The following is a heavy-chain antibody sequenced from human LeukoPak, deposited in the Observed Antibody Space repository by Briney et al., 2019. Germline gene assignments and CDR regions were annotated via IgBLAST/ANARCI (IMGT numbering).Heavy chain of an antibody. V-gene: IGHV5-10-1*01. CDR1: GYSFTNYW. Sequence: GESLKISCKGSGYSFTNYWISWVRQMPGKGLEWMGRIDPSDSYTNYSPSFQGHVTISADKSISTAYLQWSSLKASDTATYYCARQDSSGYYSPFDYWGQGTWSPSPQ. J-gene: IGHJ4*02. D-gene: IGHD3-22*01. CDR3: ARQDSSGYYSPFDY. CDR2: IDPSDSYT.